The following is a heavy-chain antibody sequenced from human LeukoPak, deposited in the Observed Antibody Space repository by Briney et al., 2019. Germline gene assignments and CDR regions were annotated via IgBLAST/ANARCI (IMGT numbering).Heavy chain of an antibody. CDR3: ARAMVRGVISPRSMDV. Sequence: ASVKVSCKASGYTFTSYGISWVRQAPGQGLEWMGWISAYNGNTNYAQKLQGRVTMTTDTSTSTAYMELRSLRSDDTAVCYCARAMVRGVISPRSMDVWGQGTTVTVSS. J-gene: IGHJ6*02. CDR1: GYTFTSYG. V-gene: IGHV1-18*01. CDR2: ISAYNGNT. D-gene: IGHD3-10*01.